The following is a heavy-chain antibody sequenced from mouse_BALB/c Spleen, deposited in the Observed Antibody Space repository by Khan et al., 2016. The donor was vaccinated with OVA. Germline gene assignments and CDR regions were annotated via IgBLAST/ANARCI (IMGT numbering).Heavy chain of an antibody. CDR3: ARSASYWFFDV. Sequence: QIQLVQSGPELKKPGETVKISCKASGYTFTNYGMNWVKQAPGKGLKWMGWINTYTGEPTYADDFKGRFAFSLETSANTAYLQLNNRKNEDTATYFGARSASYWFFDVWGAGTTVTVSS. V-gene: IGHV9-3-1*01. D-gene: IGHD6-1*01. CDR2: INTYTGEP. J-gene: IGHJ1*01. CDR1: GYTFTNYG.